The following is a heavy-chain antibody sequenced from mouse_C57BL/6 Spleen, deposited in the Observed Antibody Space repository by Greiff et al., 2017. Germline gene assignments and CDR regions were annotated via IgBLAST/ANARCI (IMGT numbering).Heavy chain of an antibody. J-gene: IGHJ3*01. CDR1: GYTFTSYW. CDR2: IHPNSGST. CDR3: ARSPYYGSSPWFAY. Sequence: VQLQQPGAELVKPGASVKLSCKASGYTFTSYWMHWVKQRPGQGLEWIGMIHPNSGSTNYNEKFKSKATLTVDKSSSTAYMQLSSLTSEDSAVYYCARSPYYGSSPWFAYWGQGTLVTVSA. V-gene: IGHV1-64*01. D-gene: IGHD1-1*01.